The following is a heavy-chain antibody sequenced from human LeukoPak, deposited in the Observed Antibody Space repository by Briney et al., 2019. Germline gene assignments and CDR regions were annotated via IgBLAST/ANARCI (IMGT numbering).Heavy chain of an antibody. CDR1: GGSFSGHH. CDR2: INHSGNT. CDR3: ASRGGYKFRFTDYYYYYMDV. D-gene: IGHD5-24*01. V-gene: IGHV4-34*01. Sequence: TSETLSLTCAIYGGSFSGHHWSWIRQPPGKGLEWVGEINHSGNTNYNPSLKSRVTISVDTSKNQFSLKLSSVTAADTAVYYCASRGGYKFRFTDYYYYYMDVWGNGTTVTVSS. J-gene: IGHJ6*03.